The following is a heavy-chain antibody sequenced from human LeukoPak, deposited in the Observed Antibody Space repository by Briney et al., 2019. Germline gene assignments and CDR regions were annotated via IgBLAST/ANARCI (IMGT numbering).Heavy chain of an antibody. D-gene: IGHD1-26*01. CDR2: IIPIFGIA. Sequence: SVKVSCKASGGTFSSYAISWVRQAPGQGLERMGRIIPIFGIANYAQKFQGRVTITADKSTSTAYMELSSLRSEDTAVYYCASTYSGSYGENAFDIWGQGTMVTVSS. CDR1: GGTFSSYA. CDR3: ASTYSGSYGENAFDI. J-gene: IGHJ3*02. V-gene: IGHV1-69*04.